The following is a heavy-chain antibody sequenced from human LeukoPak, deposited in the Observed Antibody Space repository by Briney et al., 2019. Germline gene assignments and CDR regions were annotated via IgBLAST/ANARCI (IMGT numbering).Heavy chain of an antibody. J-gene: IGHJ4*02. Sequence: PGGSLRLSCAASGFTFSSYWMSWVRQAPGKGLEWVANIKQDGSEKYYVDSVKGRFTISRNNAKNSLYLQMNSLRAEDTAVYYCAKGLVGAPGGFDYWGQGTLVTVSS. D-gene: IGHD1-26*01. CDR3: AKGLVGAPGGFDY. CDR1: GFTFSSYW. CDR2: IKQDGSEK. V-gene: IGHV3-7*03.